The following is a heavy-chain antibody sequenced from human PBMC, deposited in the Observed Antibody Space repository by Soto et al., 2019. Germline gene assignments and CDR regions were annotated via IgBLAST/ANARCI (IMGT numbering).Heavy chain of an antibody. CDR2: IIPFFGTA. Sequence: VASVKVSCKASGGTFSTFGISWVRQAPGQGLEWMGGIIPFFGTAKYSQKFEDRISITADESTNTVYVDLRSLTSEDTAIYYCARSAPMDAGDKYYYDFWGQGALVTVSS. CDR1: GGTFSTFG. V-gene: IGHV1-69*13. J-gene: IGHJ4*02. CDR3: ARSAPMDAGDKYYYDF. D-gene: IGHD3-16*01.